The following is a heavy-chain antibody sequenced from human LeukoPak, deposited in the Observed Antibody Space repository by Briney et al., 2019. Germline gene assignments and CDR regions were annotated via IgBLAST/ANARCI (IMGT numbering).Heavy chain of an antibody. V-gene: IGHV4-34*01. CDR2: INHSGST. D-gene: IGHD3-3*01. J-gene: IGHJ4*02. CDR3: ARGRYDFWSGYYRNYFDY. Sequence: SETLSLTCAVYGGSFSGYYWSWIRQPPGKGLEWIGEINHSGSTNCNPSLKSRVTISVDTSKNQFSLKLSSVTAADTAVYYCARGRYDFWSGYYRNYFDYWGQGTLVTVSS. CDR1: GGSFSGYY.